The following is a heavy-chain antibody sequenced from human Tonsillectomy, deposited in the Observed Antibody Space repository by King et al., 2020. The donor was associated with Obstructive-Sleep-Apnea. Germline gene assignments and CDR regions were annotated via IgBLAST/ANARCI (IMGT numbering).Heavy chain of an antibody. Sequence: VQLVESGGGLVQPGGSLRLSCAASGFTFSSMNWVRPAPGKGRGWVSGISGSGGGTYYADSVKGRLTISRDNSKNTLYLQMNSLRAEDTAVYYCAKDILTGNYYFDYWGQGTLVTVSS. CDR2: ISGSGGGT. CDR1: GFTFSS. V-gene: IGHV3-23*04. J-gene: IGHJ4*02. D-gene: IGHD3-9*01. CDR3: AKDILTGNYYFDY.